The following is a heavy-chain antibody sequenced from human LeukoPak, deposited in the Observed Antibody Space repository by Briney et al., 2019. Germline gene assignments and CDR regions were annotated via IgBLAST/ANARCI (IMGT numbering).Heavy chain of an antibody. V-gene: IGHV1-2*02. D-gene: IGHD5-24*01. CDR2: INPNSGGT. CDR1: GYTFTGYY. CDR3: ARASQNGYNPFDY. J-gene: IGHJ4*02. Sequence: ASVKVSCKASGYTFTGYYMHWVRQAPGQGLEWMGWINPNSGGTNYAQKFQGRVTMTRDTSISTAYMELSRLRSDDTAVYYCARASQNGYNPFDYWGQGTLVTVSS.